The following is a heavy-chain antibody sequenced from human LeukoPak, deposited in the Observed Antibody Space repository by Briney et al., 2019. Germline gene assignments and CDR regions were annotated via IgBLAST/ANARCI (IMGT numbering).Heavy chain of an antibody. CDR2: IYYSGST. J-gene: IGHJ4*02. CDR3: AREPYSSGGAWYVDY. CDR1: GDSISGYF. V-gene: IGHV4-59*01. D-gene: IGHD6-19*01. Sequence: SETLSLTCTVSGDSISGYFWSWIRQPPGKGLEWIGYIYYSGSTNYNPSLKSRVTISVDTSKNQFSLKLSSVTAADTAVYYCAREPYSSGGAWYVDYWGQGTLVTVSS.